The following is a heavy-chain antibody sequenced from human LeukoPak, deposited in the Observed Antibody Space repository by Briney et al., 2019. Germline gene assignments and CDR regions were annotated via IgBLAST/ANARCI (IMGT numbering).Heavy chain of an antibody. D-gene: IGHD3-3*01. V-gene: IGHV3-23*01. Sequence: GGTLRLSCAASGFTFSSYAMSWVRQAPGKGLEWVSAISGSGGSTYYADSVKGRFTISRDNSKNTLYLQMNSLRAEDTAVYYCARSYDFWNGDYYYYMDVRGKGTTVTVSS. CDR1: GFTFSSYA. CDR3: ARSYDFWNGDYYYYMDV. J-gene: IGHJ6*03. CDR2: ISGSGGST.